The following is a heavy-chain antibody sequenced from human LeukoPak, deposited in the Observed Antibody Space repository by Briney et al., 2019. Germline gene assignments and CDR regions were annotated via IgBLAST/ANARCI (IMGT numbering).Heavy chain of an antibody. D-gene: IGHD6-19*01. V-gene: IGHV1-3*03. Sequence: ASVKVSCKASGYTFTDYALHWVRQAPGQSLDWMGWITTGRGETRYSQEFQRRITFTRDTSASTVYMDLSDLRSEDTAVYYCARGGKQWRGGNYFDSWGQGTLVAVSS. J-gene: IGHJ4*02. CDR3: ARGGKQWRGGNYFDS. CDR2: ITTGRGET. CDR1: GYTFTDYA.